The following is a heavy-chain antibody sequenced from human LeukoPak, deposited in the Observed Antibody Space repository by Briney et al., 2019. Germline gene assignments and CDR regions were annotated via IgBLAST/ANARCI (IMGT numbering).Heavy chain of an antibody. CDR2: ISGSGGST. Sequence: PGGSLRLSCAASGFTFSSYGMSWVRQAPGKGLEWVSAISGSGGSTYYADSVKGRFTISRDNSKNTLYLQMNSMRAEDTAVYYCARPKMAGSSGYYYTPWGQGTLVTVSS. CDR3: ARPKMAGSSGYYYTP. CDR1: GFTFSSYG. V-gene: IGHV3-23*01. J-gene: IGHJ5*02. D-gene: IGHD3-22*01.